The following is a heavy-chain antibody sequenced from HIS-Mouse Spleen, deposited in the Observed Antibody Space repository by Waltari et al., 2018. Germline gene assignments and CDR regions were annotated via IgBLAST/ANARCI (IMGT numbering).Heavy chain of an antibody. Sequence: QLQLQESGPGLVKPSETLSPTCPVPGGFISSRSYYWGWIRQPPGKGLEWIGSIYYSGSTYYNPSLKSRVTISVDTSKNQFSLKLSSVTAADTAVYYCAREIPYSSSWYDWYFDLWGRGTLVTVSS. CDR3: AREIPYSSSWYDWYFDL. CDR1: GGFISSRSYY. V-gene: IGHV4-39*07. J-gene: IGHJ2*01. CDR2: IYYSGST. D-gene: IGHD6-13*01.